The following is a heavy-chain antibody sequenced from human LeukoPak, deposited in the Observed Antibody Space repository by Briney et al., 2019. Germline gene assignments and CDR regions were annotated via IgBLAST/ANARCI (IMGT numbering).Heavy chain of an antibody. V-gene: IGHV3-74*01. J-gene: IGHJ4*02. CDR1: GFTFSDYR. CDR3: ARVVGGVPF. Sequence: GGSLRLSCAASGFTFSDYRMHWVRQAPGKGLVWVSHIDSDVSVTTYADSVKGRFTISRDNAKNTLFLHMNSLRAENAAVYYCARVVGGVPFWGQGTLVTVSS. CDR2: IDSDVSVT. D-gene: IGHD1-26*01.